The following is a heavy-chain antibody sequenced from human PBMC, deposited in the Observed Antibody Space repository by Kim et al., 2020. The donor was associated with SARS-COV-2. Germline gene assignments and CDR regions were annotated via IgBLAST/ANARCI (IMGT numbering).Heavy chain of an antibody. CDR2: ISAYNGDT. Sequence: ASVKVSCKASGYIFTTYGISWVRQAPGQGLEWVGWISAYNGDTNYARKLQGRVTMTTDTSTSTAYMELRSLRSDDTAVYYCARDEGVTEDFWGQGTLVTVSS. CDR3: ARDEGVTEDF. CDR1: GYIFTTYG. J-gene: IGHJ4*02. D-gene: IGHD5-18*01. V-gene: IGHV1-18*01.